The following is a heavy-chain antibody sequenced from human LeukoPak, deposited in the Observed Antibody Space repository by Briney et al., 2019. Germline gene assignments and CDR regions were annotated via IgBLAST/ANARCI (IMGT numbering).Heavy chain of an antibody. Sequence: GSVKVSCKASGYTFTGYYMHWVRQAPGQGLEWMGQINPNSGGTNYAQKFQGRVTMTRDTSISTAYMELSRLRSDDTAVYYCARDGSFGYSYGSDYWGQGTLVTVSS. V-gene: IGHV1-2*06. J-gene: IGHJ4*02. CDR3: ARDGSFGYSYGSDY. CDR2: INPNSGGT. CDR1: GYTFTGYY. D-gene: IGHD5-18*01.